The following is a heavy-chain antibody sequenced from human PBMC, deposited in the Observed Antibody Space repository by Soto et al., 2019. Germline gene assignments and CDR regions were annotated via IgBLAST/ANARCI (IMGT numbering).Heavy chain of an antibody. D-gene: IGHD1-7*01. Sequence: PGGTMRFSSAASGFTFSSYGMHWVRQAQGKGLAWVAVISYDGSNKDYADSVKGRFTVSRDNSKNTIYLQMNSLRSEDTAVFFCAKPPAITANYEGFYYYGLDVWGLGTTVAVS. CDR2: ISYDGSNK. CDR1: GFTFSSYG. J-gene: IGHJ6*02. V-gene: IGHV3-30*18. CDR3: AKPPAITANYEGFYYYGLDV.